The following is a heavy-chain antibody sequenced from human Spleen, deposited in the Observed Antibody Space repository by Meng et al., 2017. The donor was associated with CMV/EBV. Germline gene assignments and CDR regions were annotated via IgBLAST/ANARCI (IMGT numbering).Heavy chain of an antibody. D-gene: IGHD1/OR15-1a*01. J-gene: IGHJ6*02. Sequence: SVKVSCKASGYTFTDYFLHWVRQAPGQGLEWMGGIIPIFGTANYAQKFQGRVTITTDESTSTAYMELSSLRSEDTAVYYCAVLEHNIADLVYYYYGMDVWGQGTTVTVSS. V-gene: IGHV1-69*05. CDR2: IIPIFGTA. CDR1: GYTFTDYF. CDR3: AVLEHNIADLVYYYYGMDV.